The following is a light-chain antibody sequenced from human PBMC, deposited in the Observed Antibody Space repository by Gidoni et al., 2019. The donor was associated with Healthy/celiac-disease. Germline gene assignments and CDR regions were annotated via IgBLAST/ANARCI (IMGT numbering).Light chain of an antibody. CDR2: DAS. CDR1: QSVSSY. V-gene: IGKV3-11*01. Sequence: EIVLTQSPATLSLSPGERATLSCRTSQSVSSYLAWYQQKPGQAPRLLIYDASNRATGIPARFSGSGSGTDFTLTISSLEPEDFAVYYCQQSSISRITFGGGTKVEIK. CDR3: QQSSISRIT. J-gene: IGKJ4*01.